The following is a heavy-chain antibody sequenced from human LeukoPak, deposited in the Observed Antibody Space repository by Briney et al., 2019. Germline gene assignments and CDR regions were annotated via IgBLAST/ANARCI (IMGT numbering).Heavy chain of an antibody. CDR2: ISYDGSKK. D-gene: IGHD4-17*01. V-gene: IGHV3-30*18. Sequence: PGGSLRLSCAASGFTFSSYGMHWVRQAPGKGLEGVAVISYDGSKKYNADSVKGRFTISRDNSKNTLYLQMNSLRAEDTAVYYCAKVAGYGDEYYFDYWGQGTLVTVSS. CDR3: AKVAGYGDEYYFDY. CDR1: GFTFSSYG. J-gene: IGHJ4*02.